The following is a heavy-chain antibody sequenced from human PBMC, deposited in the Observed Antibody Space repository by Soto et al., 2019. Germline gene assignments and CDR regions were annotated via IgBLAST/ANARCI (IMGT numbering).Heavy chain of an antibody. CDR3: AKPPDYNWNDY. CDR2: LSGDGVTT. CDR1: GFSFSSHS. Sequence: PGGSLRLSCAASGFSFSSHSMTWVRQAPGTGLEWVSSLSGDGVTTYYADSVKGRFIISRDNSKDTLYLQMNNLRAEDTAVYYCAKPPDYNWNDYWGQGTLVTVSS. D-gene: IGHD1-20*01. V-gene: IGHV3-23*01. J-gene: IGHJ4*02.